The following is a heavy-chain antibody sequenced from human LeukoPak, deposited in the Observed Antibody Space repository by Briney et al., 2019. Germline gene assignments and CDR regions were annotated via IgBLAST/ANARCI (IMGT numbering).Heavy chain of an antibody. D-gene: IGHD6-25*01. CDR3: ARSSGAGTFSY. V-gene: IGHV4-39*02. J-gene: IGHJ4*02. CDR2: VYYGRSP. Sequence: SETLSLTCTVSGDSISRSTYYWAWIRQPPGKGLEWIGSVYYGRSPYFNLSLESRATISVDTSKNHFSLKMSSVTAADTAVYYCARSSGAGTFSYWGQGTLVTVSS. CDR1: GDSISRSTYY.